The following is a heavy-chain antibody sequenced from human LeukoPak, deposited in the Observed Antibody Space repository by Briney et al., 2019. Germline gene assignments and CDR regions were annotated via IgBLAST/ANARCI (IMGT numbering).Heavy chain of an antibody. CDR1: GFGFTAAW. CDR2: IKSKGGGETT. CDR3: AWQTKFDFWRMDY. V-gene: IGHV3-15*01. Sequence: GSLRLSCAASGFGFTAAWMSWVRQAPGKGPEWVGRIKSKGGGETTDYAAPVKGRFTISRDDSKSTLYLQMDGLKTEDTAVYYCAWQTKFDFWRMDYWGLGTLVTVSS. D-gene: IGHD3-3*01. J-gene: IGHJ4*02.